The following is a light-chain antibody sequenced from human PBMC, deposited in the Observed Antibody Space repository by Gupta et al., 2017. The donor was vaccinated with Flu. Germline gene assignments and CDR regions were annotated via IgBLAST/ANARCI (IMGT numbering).Light chain of an antibody. V-gene: IGLV3-10*01. CDR2: EDS. CDR1: ALPKKY. Sequence: SYELTQPPSMSVSPGPTARITCSGDALPKKYTFWYQQKSGQAPVLVIFEDSKRPSGIPERFSGSSSGTMATLTISGAHVEDEADYFCYSTDSSGNHGVFGGGTKLAVL. J-gene: IGLJ2*01. CDR3: YSTDSSGNHGV.